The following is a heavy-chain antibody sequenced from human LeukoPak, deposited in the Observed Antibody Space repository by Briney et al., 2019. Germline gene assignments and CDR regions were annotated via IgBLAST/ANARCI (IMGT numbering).Heavy chain of an antibody. Sequence: SQTLSLTCTVSGGSISSYYWSWIRQPAGKGLEWIGYIYYSGSTNYNPSLKSRVTISVDTSKNQFSLKLSSVTAADTAVYYCARDRGSSGWYRDFDYWGQGTLVTVSS. V-gene: IGHV4-59*01. CDR2: IYYSGST. J-gene: IGHJ4*02. CDR3: ARDRGSSGWYRDFDY. D-gene: IGHD6-19*01. CDR1: GGSISSYY.